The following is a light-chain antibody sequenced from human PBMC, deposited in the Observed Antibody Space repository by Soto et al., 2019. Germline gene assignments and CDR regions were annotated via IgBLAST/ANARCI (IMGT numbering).Light chain of an antibody. J-gene: IGLJ3*02. CDR2: EVN. CDR3: SSYAGSNNLV. V-gene: IGLV2-8*01. Sequence: QSVLTQPPSASGSPGQSVTISCTGTSSDVGGYNYVSWYQQHPGKAPKLMIYEVNKRPSGVPDRFSGSKSGNTASLTVSGLQAEDEADYYCSSYAGSNNLVIGGGTKLTVL. CDR1: SSDVGGYNY.